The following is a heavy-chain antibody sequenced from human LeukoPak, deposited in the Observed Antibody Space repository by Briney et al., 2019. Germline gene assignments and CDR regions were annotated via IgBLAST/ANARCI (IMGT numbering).Heavy chain of an antibody. J-gene: IGHJ5*02. CDR1: GGSISSGGYY. CDR3: ARENTAVDSPNWFDP. CDR2: IYYSGST. V-gene: IGHV4-31*03. Sequence: SETLSLTCTVSGGSISSGGYYWSWIRQHPGKGLEWIGYIYYSGSTYYNPSLKSRVTISVDTSKNQFSLKVSSVTAADTAVYYCARENTAVDSPNWFDPWGQGALVTVSS. D-gene: IGHD5-18*01.